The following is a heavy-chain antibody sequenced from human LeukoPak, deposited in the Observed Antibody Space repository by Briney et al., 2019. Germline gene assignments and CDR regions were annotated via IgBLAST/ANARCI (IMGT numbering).Heavy chain of an antibody. Sequence: PGGSLRLSCAASGFTFSSYAMSWVRQAPGKGLEWVSAISGSGGSTYYADSVKGRFTISRDNAKNSLYLQMNSLRAEDTALYYCAKKYFSAWYFDYWGQGTLVTVSS. V-gene: IGHV3-23*01. CDR2: ISGSGGST. D-gene: IGHD6-19*01. CDR1: GFTFSSYA. J-gene: IGHJ4*02. CDR3: AKKYFSAWYFDY.